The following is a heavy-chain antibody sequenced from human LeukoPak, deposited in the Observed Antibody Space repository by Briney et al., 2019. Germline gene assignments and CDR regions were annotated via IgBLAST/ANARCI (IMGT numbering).Heavy chain of an antibody. CDR3: ARPGSGWSRSRWFDP. V-gene: IGHV4-34*01. CDR1: GGSFIGFH. D-gene: IGHD6-19*01. CDR2: INHSGST. J-gene: IGHJ5*02. Sequence: PSETLSLTCAVYGGSFIGFHWNWIRQPPGKGLEWIGDINHSGSTNYNPSLTSRVTISVDTSKNQFSLKLSSVTAADTAVYYCARPGSGWSRSRWFDPWGQGTLVTVSS.